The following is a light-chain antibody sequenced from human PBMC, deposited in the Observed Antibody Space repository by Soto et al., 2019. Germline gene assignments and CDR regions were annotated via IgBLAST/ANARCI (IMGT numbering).Light chain of an antibody. V-gene: IGKV1-33*01. CDR1: QDIRNY. J-gene: IGKJ4*01. Sequence: DIQMTQSPSSLSASVGDRVNITCQASQDIRNYLNWYQQKPGKAPKLLIYDASHLERGVPARFSGSGSGTDFTFTISTLQPEDIATYYCQHYGDPFLTFGGGTKVDIK. CDR2: DAS. CDR3: QHYGDPFLT.